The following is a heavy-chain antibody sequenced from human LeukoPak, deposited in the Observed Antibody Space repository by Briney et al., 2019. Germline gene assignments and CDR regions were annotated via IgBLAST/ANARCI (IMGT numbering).Heavy chain of an antibody. CDR1: GYSFPSYW. CDR2: IYPGDSDP. V-gene: IGHV5-51*01. Sequence: GESLKISCKGSGYSFPSYWIAWVPQIPGKGRGGVGTIYPGDSDPRYSPSFQGQVTISADKSISTAYLQWSSLKASDTAMYYCARRSTTGTTSYFDYWGQGTLVTVSS. J-gene: IGHJ4*02. CDR3: ARRSTTGTTSYFDY. D-gene: IGHD1-1*01.